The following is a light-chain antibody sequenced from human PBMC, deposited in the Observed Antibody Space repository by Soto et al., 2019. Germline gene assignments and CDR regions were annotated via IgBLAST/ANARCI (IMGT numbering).Light chain of an antibody. CDR3: SSYTATNTDV. J-gene: IGLJ1*01. Sequence: QSALTQPASVSGSPGQSITISCTGTSSDVGAYNYVSWYQQHPGKAPKLMIYEVINRPSGVSYRFSGSKSGNTASLTISGLQAEDEADYYCSSYTATNTDVFGTGTKLTVL. CDR2: EVI. CDR1: SSDVGAYNY. V-gene: IGLV2-14*01.